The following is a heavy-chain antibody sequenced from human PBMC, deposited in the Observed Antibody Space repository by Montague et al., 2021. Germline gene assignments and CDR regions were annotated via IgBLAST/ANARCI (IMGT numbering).Heavy chain of an antibody. V-gene: IGHV1-18*01. Sequence: SVKVSCKASGYDFTTYSIGWVRRAPGQGLEWMGRISTYHGYTNYAQKFQGRVSMTTEASTNTVYMELRSLTSDDTAVYYCARASSLGQNCDYWGQGTLVTVSS. CDR2: ISTYHGYT. J-gene: IGHJ4*02. CDR1: GYDFTTYS. CDR3: ARASSLGQNCDY.